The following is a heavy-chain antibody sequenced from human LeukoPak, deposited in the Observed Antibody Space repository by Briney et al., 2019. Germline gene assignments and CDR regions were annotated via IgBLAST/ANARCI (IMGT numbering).Heavy chain of an antibody. J-gene: IGHJ4*02. V-gene: IGHV4-59*08. CDR3: ARNVGFYSHDS. D-gene: IGHD2-15*01. Sequence: PSETLSLTCTVSGDSLNSHCWSWIRQPAGKGLEWIGYICGRGGTNYDPSLRSRVTISEDTSKNRFSLKVTSVTAADTALYYCARNVGFYSHDSWGQGPLVTVSS. CDR2: ICGRGGT. CDR1: GDSLNSHC.